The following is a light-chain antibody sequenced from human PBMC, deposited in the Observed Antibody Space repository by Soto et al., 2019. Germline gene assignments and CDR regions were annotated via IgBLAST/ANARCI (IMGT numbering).Light chain of an antibody. CDR2: LGS. V-gene: IGKV2-28*01. J-gene: IGKJ3*01. CDR1: QSLLHSNGYNY. CDR3: MQALQTPST. Sequence: DIVMTQSPLSLPVTPGEPASISCRSSQSLLHSNGYNYLDWYLQKPGQSPQLLIYLGSSWASGVPDRFSGSGSGTDFTLKISRVEAEDVGVYYCMQALQTPSTFGPGTKVDIK.